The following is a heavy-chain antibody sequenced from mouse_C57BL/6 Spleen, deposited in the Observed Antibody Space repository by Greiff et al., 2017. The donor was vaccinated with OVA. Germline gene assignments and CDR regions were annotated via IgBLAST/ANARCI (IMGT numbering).Heavy chain of an antibody. Sequence: QVQLKQSGAELVRPGASVKLSCKASGYTFTDYYINWVKQRPGQGLEWIARIYPGSGNTYYNEKFKGKATLTAEKSSSTAYMQLSSLTSEDSAVYVCARDYGSHYAMDYWGQGTSVTVSS. J-gene: IGHJ4*01. CDR1: GYTFTDYY. CDR2: IYPGSGNT. V-gene: IGHV1-76*01. D-gene: IGHD1-1*01. CDR3: ARDYGSHYAMDY.